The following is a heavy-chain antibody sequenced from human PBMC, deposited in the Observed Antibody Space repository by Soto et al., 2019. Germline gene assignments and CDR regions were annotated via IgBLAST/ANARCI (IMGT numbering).Heavy chain of an antibody. Sequence: ASVKVSCKASGYSFTSYGISWVRRAPGQGPEWMGWISGHNGNTIHPQSLQGRVTMTTDTSRNTAYMELRSLRSDDTAVYYCARHRFNYYDNTVYYYFDYWGQGTLVTVSS. J-gene: IGHJ4*02. D-gene: IGHD3-22*01. CDR3: ARHRFNYYDNTVYYYFDY. CDR1: GYSFTSYG. CDR2: ISGHNGNT. V-gene: IGHV1-18*04.